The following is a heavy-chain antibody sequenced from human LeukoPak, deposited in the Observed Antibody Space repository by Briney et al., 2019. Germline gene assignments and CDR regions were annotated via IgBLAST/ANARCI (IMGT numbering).Heavy chain of an antibody. V-gene: IGHV4-59*08. CDR1: GGSFNSYY. D-gene: IGHD2-21*01. CDR2: IYYSGNT. CDR3: ATLVIGYYYFIF. J-gene: IGHJ4*02. Sequence: SETLSLTCTVSGGSFNSYYWSWLRQPPGKGLEWIGYIYYSGNTNYNPSLKSRVTISVDTSKNQFSLKLSSVTAADTAVYYCATLVIGYYYFIFWGQGTLVTVSS.